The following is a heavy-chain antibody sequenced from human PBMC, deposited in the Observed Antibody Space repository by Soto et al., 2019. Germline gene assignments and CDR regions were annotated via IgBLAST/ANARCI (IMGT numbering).Heavy chain of an antibody. CDR3: ARIARRYYFDY. J-gene: IGHJ4*02. CDR1: GGSISSYY. Sequence: QVQLQESGPGLVKPSETLSLTCTVSGGSISSYYWSWIRQPPGKGLEWIGYIYYSGSTNYNPSLKSRVTISVDTSKNQFSLKLSSVTAADPAVYYCARIARRYYFDYWGQGTLVTVSS. V-gene: IGHV4-59*08. CDR2: IYYSGST.